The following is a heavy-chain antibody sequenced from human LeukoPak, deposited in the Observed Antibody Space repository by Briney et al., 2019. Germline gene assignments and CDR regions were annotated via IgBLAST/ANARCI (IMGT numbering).Heavy chain of an antibody. Sequence: ASVKVSCKASGYTFTSYGISWVRQAPGQGLEWMGWISAYNGNTNYAQKLQGRVTITTDTSTSIAYMELRSLRSDDTAVYYCARDKGQRLRFLEWFPFDPWGQGTLVTVSS. CDR3: ARDKGQRLRFLEWFPFDP. CDR1: GYTFTSYG. J-gene: IGHJ5*02. D-gene: IGHD3-3*01. V-gene: IGHV1-18*01. CDR2: ISAYNGNT.